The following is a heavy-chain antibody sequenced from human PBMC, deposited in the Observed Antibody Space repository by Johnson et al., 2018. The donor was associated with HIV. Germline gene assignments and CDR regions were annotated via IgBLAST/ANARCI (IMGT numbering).Heavy chain of an antibody. Sequence: QVQLVESGGGVVQPGGSLRLSCAASGFTFSTYGIHWVRQSPGKGLEWVAFIRYYGSNKYYADSVKGRFTISRDNSKNTLYLQMNSLRAEDTAVYYCAKVLASWPPDSRDAFDIWGQGTLVTVSS. J-gene: IGHJ3*02. CDR1: GFTFSTYG. V-gene: IGHV3-30*02. D-gene: IGHD3-22*01. CDR2: IRYYGSNK. CDR3: AKVLASWPPDSRDAFDI.